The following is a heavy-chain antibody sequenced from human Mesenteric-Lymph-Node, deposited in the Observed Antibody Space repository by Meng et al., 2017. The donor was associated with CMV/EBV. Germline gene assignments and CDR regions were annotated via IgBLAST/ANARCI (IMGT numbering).Heavy chain of an antibody. J-gene: IGHJ3*02. D-gene: IGHD2-2*01. CDR1: GFNFNKYA. V-gene: IGHV3-30*04. CDR3: ARGDSTSLRAAFDI. CDR2: ISYDEKII. Sequence: GGSLRLSCTASGFNFNKYAMHWVRQAPGKGLEWVSLISYDEKIIQYADSVKDRFTVSRDNSRNTLYLQMNSVGVEDMAVYYCARGDSTSLRAAFDIWGQGTMVTVSS.